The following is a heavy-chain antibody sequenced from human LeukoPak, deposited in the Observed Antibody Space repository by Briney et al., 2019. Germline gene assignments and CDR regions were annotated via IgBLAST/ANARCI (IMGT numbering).Heavy chain of an antibody. J-gene: IGHJ3*02. Sequence: GASVKVSCKASGYTFTSYYMHWVRQAPGQGLEWMGIINPSGGSTSYARKFQGRVTMTRDTSTSTVYMELSSLRSEDTAVYYCARRYYDSSGYYYDAFDIWGQGTMVTVSS. CDR3: ARRYYDSSGYYYDAFDI. CDR1: GYTFTSYY. CDR2: INPSGGST. V-gene: IGHV1-46*01. D-gene: IGHD3-22*01.